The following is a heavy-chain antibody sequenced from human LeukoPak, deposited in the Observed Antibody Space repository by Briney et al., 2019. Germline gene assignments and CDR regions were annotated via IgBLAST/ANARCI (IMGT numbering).Heavy chain of an antibody. CDR2: LYYSGST. CDR1: GGSISSSTFY. Sequence: SETLSLTCTVSGGSISSSTFYWGWIRQPPGKGLEWIGSLYYSGSTYYNPSLKSRVTISVDTSKNQFSLKLSSVTAADTAVYYCARRLTMVRGVMRWFDPWGQGTLVTVSS. CDR3: ARRLTMVRGVMRWFDP. V-gene: IGHV4-39*07. J-gene: IGHJ5*02. D-gene: IGHD3-10*01.